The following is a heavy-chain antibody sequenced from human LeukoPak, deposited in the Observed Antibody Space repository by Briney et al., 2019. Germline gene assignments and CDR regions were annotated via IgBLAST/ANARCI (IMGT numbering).Heavy chain of an antibody. CDR1: GGAVTGSTYY. Sequence: SETLSLTCNVSGGAVTGSTYYWAWIRQPPGKGLEWIGIMYYSGSTCYNPSLKSRVTISVDTSKNQFSLKLTSVTAADTATYYCARHYHDNTGYYYLDYWGQGTLVTVPS. J-gene: IGHJ4*02. CDR2: MYYSGST. D-gene: IGHD3-22*01. CDR3: ARHYHDNTGYYYLDY. V-gene: IGHV4-39*01.